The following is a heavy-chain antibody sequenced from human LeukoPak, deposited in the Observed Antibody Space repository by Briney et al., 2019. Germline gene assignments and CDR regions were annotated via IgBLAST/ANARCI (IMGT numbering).Heavy chain of an antibody. Sequence: SETLSLTCTFSGGSISSYYWGWIRQPPGKGLEWIGSIYYSGSTYYNPSLKSRVTISVDTSKNQFSLKLSSVTAADTAVYYCASPNYYGSGTHQEWGQGTLVTVSS. D-gene: IGHD3-10*01. J-gene: IGHJ4*02. V-gene: IGHV4-39*01. CDR2: IYYSGST. CDR1: GGSISSYY. CDR3: ASPNYYGSGTHQE.